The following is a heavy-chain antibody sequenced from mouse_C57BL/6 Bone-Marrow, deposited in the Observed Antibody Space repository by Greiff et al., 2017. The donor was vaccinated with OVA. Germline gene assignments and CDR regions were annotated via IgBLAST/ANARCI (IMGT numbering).Heavy chain of an antibody. D-gene: IGHD2-5*01. J-gene: IGHJ4*01. CDR2: IDPSYSYT. CDR3: ARESYSNYDYAMDY. V-gene: IGHV1-50*01. Sequence: QVQLQQSGAELVKPGASVKLSCKASGYTFTSYWMQWVKQRPGQGLEWIGEIDPSYSYTNYNQKFKGKATLTVDTSSSTAYMQLSSLTSEDSAVYYCARESYSNYDYAMDYWGQGTSVTVSS. CDR1: GYTFTSYW.